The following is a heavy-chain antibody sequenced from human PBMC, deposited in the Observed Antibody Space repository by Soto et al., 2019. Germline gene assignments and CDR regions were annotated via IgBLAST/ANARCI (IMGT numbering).Heavy chain of an antibody. CDR3: ARDTDYYDSSGLIDY. Sequence: SETLSLTCTVSGGSVSSGSYYWSWIRQPPGKGLEWIGHIYYSGSTNYNPSLKSRVTISVDTSKNQFSLKLSSVTAADTAVYYCARDTDYYDSSGLIDYWGQGALVTVSS. V-gene: IGHV4-61*01. CDR1: GGSVSSGSYY. CDR2: IYYSGST. J-gene: IGHJ4*02. D-gene: IGHD3-22*01.